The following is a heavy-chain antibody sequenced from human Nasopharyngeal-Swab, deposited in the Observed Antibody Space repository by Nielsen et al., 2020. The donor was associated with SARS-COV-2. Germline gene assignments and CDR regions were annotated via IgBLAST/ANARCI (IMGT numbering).Heavy chain of an antibody. CDR3: ARGTPVRYFDCLFAAYGMDV. J-gene: IGHJ6*02. CDR2: MNPNSGNT. Sequence: ASVKVSCKASGYTFTSYDINWVRQATGQGLEWMGWMNPNSGNTGYAQKFQGRVTMTRNASISTAYMELSSLRSEDTAVYYCARGTPVRYFDCLFAAYGMDVWGQGTTVTASS. V-gene: IGHV1-8*01. CDR1: GYTFTSYD. D-gene: IGHD3-9*01.